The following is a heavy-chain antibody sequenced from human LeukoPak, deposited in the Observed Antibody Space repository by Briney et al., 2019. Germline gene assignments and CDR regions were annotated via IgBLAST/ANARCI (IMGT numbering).Heavy chain of an antibody. Sequence: SVKVSCKASGGTFSSYAISWVRQAPGQGLEWMGRIIPILGIANYAQKFQGRVTITADKSTSTAYMELSSLRSEDTAVYYCARADYYGSGSPPGFDPWGQGTLVTVSS. CDR2: IIPILGIA. J-gene: IGHJ5*02. D-gene: IGHD3-10*01. CDR3: ARADYYGSGSPPGFDP. V-gene: IGHV1-69*04. CDR1: GGTFSSYA.